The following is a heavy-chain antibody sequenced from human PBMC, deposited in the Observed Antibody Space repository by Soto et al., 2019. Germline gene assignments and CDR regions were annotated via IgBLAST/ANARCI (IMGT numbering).Heavy chain of an antibody. V-gene: IGHV4-30-4*01. CDR1: GGSISSGDYY. J-gene: IGHJ1*01. CDR3: ASEPGSSFHYYDSRDKYFQH. D-gene: IGHD3-22*01. CDR2: IYYSGST. Sequence: QVQLQESGPGLVKPSQTLSLTCTVSGGSISSGDYYWSWIRQPPGKGLEWIGYIYYSGSTYYNPSLKSQVTISVDTSKNQFSLKLSSVTAADTAVYYCASEPGSSFHYYDSRDKYFQHWGQGTLVTVSS.